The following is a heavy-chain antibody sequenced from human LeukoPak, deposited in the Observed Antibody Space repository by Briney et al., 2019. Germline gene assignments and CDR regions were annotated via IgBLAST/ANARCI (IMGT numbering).Heavy chain of an antibody. CDR3: AQRAQLPKRHFDY. CDR2: ITDSGGAT. J-gene: IGHJ4*02. CDR1: GFTFSDYY. V-gene: IGHV3-23*01. D-gene: IGHD2-2*01. Sequence: GGSLRLSCAASGFTFSDYYMSWIRQAPGKGLEWVSTITDSGGATYHADSVKGRFTISRDNSKNTLYLQMNSLRAEDTAVYYCAQRAQLPKRHFDYWGQGTLVTVSS.